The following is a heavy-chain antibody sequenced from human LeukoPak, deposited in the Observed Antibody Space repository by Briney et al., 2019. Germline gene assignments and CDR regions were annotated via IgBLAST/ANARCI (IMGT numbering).Heavy chain of an antibody. CDR1: GYTFSSYG. CDR2: ISVYNGNT. Sequence: AASVKVSCKASGYTFSSYGISWVRQAPGQGLEWMGGISVYNGNTKYIQKLQGRVTMTTDTSTSTAYMELRSLRSDDTAVYYCARAPRITIFRITLFDYWGQGTLVTVSS. V-gene: IGHV1-18*01. D-gene: IGHD3-9*01. J-gene: IGHJ4*02. CDR3: ARAPRITIFRITLFDY.